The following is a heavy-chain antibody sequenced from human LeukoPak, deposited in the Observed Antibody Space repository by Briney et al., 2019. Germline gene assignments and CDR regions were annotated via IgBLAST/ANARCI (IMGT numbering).Heavy chain of an antibody. V-gene: IGHV6-1*01. CDR2: TYQRSKWNN. CDR3: ARSPSPYSSGWYFDY. Sequence: SQTLSLTCAISGDNVSSNSVVWYWIRQSPSRGLEWLGRTYQRSKWNNDYAVSVKSRITINPDISKNQFSLQLNSVTPEDTAVYYCARSPSPYSSGWYFDYWGQGTLVTVSS. CDR1: GDNVSSNSVV. D-gene: IGHD6-19*01. J-gene: IGHJ4*02.